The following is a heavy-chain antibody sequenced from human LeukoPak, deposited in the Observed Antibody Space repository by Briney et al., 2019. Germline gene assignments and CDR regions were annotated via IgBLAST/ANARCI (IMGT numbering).Heavy chain of an antibody. Sequence: GGSLRLSCAASGFTVSSNYMSWVRQAPGKGLEWVSVIYSGGSTYYADSVKGRFTISRDNSKNTLYLQMNSLRAEDTAVYYCAREDLAARFDYWGQGTLVTVSS. CDR2: IYSGGST. D-gene: IGHD6-6*01. V-gene: IGHV3-53*05. CDR1: GFTVSSNY. CDR3: AREDLAARFDY. J-gene: IGHJ4*02.